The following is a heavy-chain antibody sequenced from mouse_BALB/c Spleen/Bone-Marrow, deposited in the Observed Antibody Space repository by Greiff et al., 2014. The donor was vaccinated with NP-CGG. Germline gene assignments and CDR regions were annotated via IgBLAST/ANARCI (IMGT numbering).Heavy chain of an antibody. V-gene: IGHV1-7*01. CDR2: INPSTGYT. D-gene: IGHD2-14*01. Sequence: QVHVKQSGAELAKPGASVKMSCKASGCTFTSYWMHWVKQRPGQGLEWIGYINPSTGYTEYNQKFKDKATLTAGKSSSTAYMQLSSLTSEDSAVYYCARHYRYYFDYWGQGTTLTVSS. CDR3: ARHYRYYFDY. CDR1: GCTFTSYW. J-gene: IGHJ2*01.